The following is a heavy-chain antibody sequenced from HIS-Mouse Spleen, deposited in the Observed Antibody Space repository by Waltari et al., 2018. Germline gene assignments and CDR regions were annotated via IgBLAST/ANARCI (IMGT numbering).Heavy chain of an antibody. CDR3: ARDLGYSSSWYHNWFDP. V-gene: IGHV4-39*07. CDR1: GGPISSSSYY. Sequence: QLQLQESGPGLVKPSETLSLTCTVSGGPISSSSYYWGWLRQPPGKGLEWIWSIYYSGSTYYNPSLKSRVTISVDTSKNQFSLKLSSVTAADTAVYYCARDLGYSSSWYHNWFDPWGQGTLVTVSS. J-gene: IGHJ5*02. CDR2: IYYSGST. D-gene: IGHD6-13*01.